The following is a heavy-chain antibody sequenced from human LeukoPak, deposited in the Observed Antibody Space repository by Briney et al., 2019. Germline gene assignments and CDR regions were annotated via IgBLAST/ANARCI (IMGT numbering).Heavy chain of an antibody. CDR2: ISWNSGSI. CDR1: GFTFDDYA. CDR3: AKDPRRLLTAFDI. J-gene: IGHJ3*02. D-gene: IGHD3-22*01. Sequence: GRSLRLSCAASGFTFDDYAMHWVRQAPGKGLEWVSGISWNSGSIGYADSVKGRFTISRDNAKNSLYLQMNSLRAEDTALYYCAKDPRRLLTAFDIWGQGTMVTVSS. V-gene: IGHV3-9*01.